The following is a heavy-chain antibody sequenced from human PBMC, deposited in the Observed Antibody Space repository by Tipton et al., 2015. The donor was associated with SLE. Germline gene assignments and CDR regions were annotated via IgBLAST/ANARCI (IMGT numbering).Heavy chain of an antibody. V-gene: IGHV4-59*11. J-gene: IGHJ4*02. CDR1: GGSISSHY. CDR2: IYYSGST. CDR3: ARGDYGDDFDY. D-gene: IGHD4-17*01. Sequence: TLSLTCTVSGGSISSHYWSWIRQPPGKGLEWIGYIYYSGSTNYNPSLKSRVTISADTSKNQFSPKLSSVTAADTAVYYCARGDYGDDFDYWGQGTLVTVSS.